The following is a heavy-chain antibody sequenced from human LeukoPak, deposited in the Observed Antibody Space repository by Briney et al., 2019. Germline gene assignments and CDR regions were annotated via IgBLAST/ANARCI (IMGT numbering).Heavy chain of an antibody. CDR1: GFTFRSYA. D-gene: IGHD6-19*01. CDR3: AKTTAGYSSGRYPGRPVDY. CDR2: ISGSGGDT. J-gene: IGHJ4*02. V-gene: IGHV3-23*01. Sequence: GGSLRLSCAASGFTFRSYAIYWVRQAPGKGLEWVSGISGSGGDTYFADSVKGRFTISRDNSKNTVFLQMDSQRAEDTAVYYCAKTTAGYSSGRYPGRPVDYWGLGTLVTVSS.